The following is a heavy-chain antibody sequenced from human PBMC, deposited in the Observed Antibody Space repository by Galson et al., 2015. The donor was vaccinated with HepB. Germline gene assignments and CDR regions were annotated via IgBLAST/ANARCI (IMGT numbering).Heavy chain of an antibody. D-gene: IGHD1-26*01. CDR1: GYTFSSYG. V-gene: IGHV1-18*01. Sequence: SVKVSCKASGYTFSSYGFSWVRQAPGQGLEWMGWISAYNGNTNYAQKVHGRVTMTTDTSTSTAYMELRSLRSDDTAMYYCARDGRSGTYTFDYWGQGTLVTVSS. CDR3: ARDGRSGTYTFDY. J-gene: IGHJ4*02. CDR2: ISAYNGNT.